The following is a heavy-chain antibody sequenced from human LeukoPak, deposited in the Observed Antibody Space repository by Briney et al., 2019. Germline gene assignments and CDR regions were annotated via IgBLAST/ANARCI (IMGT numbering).Heavy chain of an antibody. CDR1: VFPFSDYY. CDR3: AIGIAAAGPLDY. D-gene: IGHD6-13*01. J-gene: IGHJ4*02. Sequence: GGPLRLSCGTSVFPFSDYYMSWIPRAPGKGLEGVSYISSSGSTIYYADSVKGRFTISRDNAKNSLYLQMNSLRAEDTAVYYCAIGIAAAGPLDYWGQGTLVTVSS. CDR2: ISSSGSTI. V-gene: IGHV3-11*01.